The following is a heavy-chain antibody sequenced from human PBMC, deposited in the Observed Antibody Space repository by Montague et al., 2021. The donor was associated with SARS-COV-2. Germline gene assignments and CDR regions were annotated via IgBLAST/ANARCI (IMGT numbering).Heavy chain of an antibody. D-gene: IGHD3-22*01. J-gene: IGHJ4*02. V-gene: IGHV4-61*01. CDR3: ARTRFESRGYYIPPFDY. CDR2: KYYSGST. Sequence: SETLSLICTVSGGSVSSGSYFWNWIRQPPGTGLEWIGYKYYSGSTNYNPSLKSRVTISVDKSKNQFSLKLTSVTAADTAVYYCARTRFESRGYYIPPFDYWGQGTLVTVSS. CDR1: GGSVSSGSYF.